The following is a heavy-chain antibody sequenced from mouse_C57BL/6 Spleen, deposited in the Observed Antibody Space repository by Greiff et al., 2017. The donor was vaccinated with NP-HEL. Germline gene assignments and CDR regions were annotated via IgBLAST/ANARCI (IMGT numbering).Heavy chain of an antibody. J-gene: IGHJ2*01. CDR3: ARRGYGSSYGLDY. CDR1: GYSFTGYY. V-gene: IGHV1-42*01. CDR2: INPSTGGT. D-gene: IGHD1-1*01. Sequence: VQLQQSGPELVKPGASVKISCKASGYSFTGYYMNWVKQSPEKSLEWIGEINPSTGGTTYNQKFKAKATLTVDKSSSTAYMQLKSLTSEDSAVYYCARRGYGSSYGLDYWGQGTTLTVSS.